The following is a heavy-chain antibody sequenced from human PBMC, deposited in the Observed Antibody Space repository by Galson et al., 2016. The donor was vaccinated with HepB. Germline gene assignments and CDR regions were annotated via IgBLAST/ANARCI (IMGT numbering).Heavy chain of an antibody. V-gene: IGHV1-3*04. D-gene: IGHD3-10*01. CDR2: INTGNDNT. CDR1: GYTFTRNL. CDR3: AKPLWFGELPDEFYFDY. J-gene: IGHJ4*02. Sequence: SVKVSCKASGYTFTRNLMHWVRQAPGQRLEWVGWINTGNDNTQYSQKFQDRVTISRDTSASTAYLELRSLRSEDTAVYYCAKPLWFGELPDEFYFDYWGQGTLVTVSS.